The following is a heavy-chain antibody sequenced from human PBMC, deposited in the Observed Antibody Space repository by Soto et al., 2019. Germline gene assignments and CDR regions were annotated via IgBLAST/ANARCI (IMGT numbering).Heavy chain of an antibody. D-gene: IGHD1-26*01. Sequence: EVQLVESGGGLVRPGGSLRLSCAASGFTFSYYWMHWVRQAPGKGLVWVSRIHSDGSSTTYADFVKGRFIISRDNARNTVDLQMNSVRVEDTAVYFCARGDRGAFALLGQGTLVTVSS. CDR2: IHSDGSST. CDR1: GFTFSYYW. CDR3: ARGDRGAFAL. J-gene: IGHJ3*01. V-gene: IGHV3-74*01.